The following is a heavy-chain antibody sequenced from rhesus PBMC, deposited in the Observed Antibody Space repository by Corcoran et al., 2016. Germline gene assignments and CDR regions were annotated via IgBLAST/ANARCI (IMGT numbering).Heavy chain of an antibody. CDR2: ISASGIK. D-gene: IGHD2-21*01. J-gene: IGHJ4*01. CDR3: ARSEYCLGSGCHGYFDY. Sequence: QVQLQESGPRLVKPSETLSLTCAVSGSSISSGYFWGWLRQPPGKGLEWIAHISASGIKFLNPSLKSRVTISTDTSKNQFFLRLSSVTAADTAMYYCARSEYCLGSGCHGYFDYWGQGVLVTVSS. CDR1: GSSISSGYF. V-gene: IGHV4S14*01.